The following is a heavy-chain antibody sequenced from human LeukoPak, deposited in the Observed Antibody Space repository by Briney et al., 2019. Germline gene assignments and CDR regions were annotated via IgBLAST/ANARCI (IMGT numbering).Heavy chain of an antibody. D-gene: IGHD4-17*01. CDR3: TRYGDGNNVAFDI. Sequence: GGSLRLSCAASGFTFNNYGMHWVRQASGKGLEWVGRIKSKANNYATAYAASVKGRFTISRDDSKNTAYLQMNSLKTEDTAVYFCTRYGDGNNVAFDIWGQGTMVTVSS. V-gene: IGHV3-73*01. CDR1: GFTFNNYG. J-gene: IGHJ3*02. CDR2: IKSKANNYAT.